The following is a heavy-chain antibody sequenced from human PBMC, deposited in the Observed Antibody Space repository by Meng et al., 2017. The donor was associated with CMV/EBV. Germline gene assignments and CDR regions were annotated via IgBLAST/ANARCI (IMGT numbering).Heavy chain of an antibody. CDR2: IYSGGST. CDR3: ARGGTTSYPYGMDA. D-gene: IGHD4-11*01. J-gene: IGHJ6*02. Sequence: GGSLRLSCAASGFTVSSNYMSWVRQAPGKGLEWVSVIYSGGSTYYADSVKGRFTISRDNSKNTPYLQMNSLRAEDTAVYYCARGGTTSYPYGMDAWGQGTTVTVSS. CDR1: GFTVSSNY. V-gene: IGHV3-53*01.